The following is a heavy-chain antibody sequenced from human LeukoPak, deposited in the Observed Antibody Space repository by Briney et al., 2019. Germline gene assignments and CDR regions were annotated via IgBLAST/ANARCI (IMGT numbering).Heavy chain of an antibody. D-gene: IGHD3-10*01. V-gene: IGHV5-51*01. CDR2: IYPGDSDT. Sequence: GESLKISCKGSGYSFTNFWIGWVRQMPGKGLEWMGIIYPGDSDTRYSPSFQGQVTISADKSISTAYLQWSSLKASDTAMYYCARQDYYGSGSYYSSYWGQGTLVTVSS. CDR1: GYSFTNFW. CDR3: ARQDYYGSGSYYSSY. J-gene: IGHJ4*02.